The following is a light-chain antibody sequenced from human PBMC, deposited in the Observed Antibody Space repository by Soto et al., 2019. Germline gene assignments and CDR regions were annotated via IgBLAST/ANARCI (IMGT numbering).Light chain of an antibody. CDR2: DAS. CDR1: QSISSW. CDR3: QQYGSSPIT. Sequence: QSPSSLSPSVGDRVTITCRASQSISSWLAWYQQKPGKAPKLLIYDASSLGSGVPSRFSGSGSGTDFTLTISRLEPEDFAVYYCQQYGSSPITFGQGTRLEIK. V-gene: IGKV1-5*01. J-gene: IGKJ5*01.